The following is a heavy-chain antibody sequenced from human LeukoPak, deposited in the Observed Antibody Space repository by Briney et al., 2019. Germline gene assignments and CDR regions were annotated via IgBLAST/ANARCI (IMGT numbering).Heavy chain of an antibody. Sequence: GGSLRLSCAASGFTFSSYGMHWVRQAPGKGLEWVANIKKDGSEKYYVDAVKGRFTISRDNAKTSLYLQMNSLRAEDTAVYYCARDLSGIAGYTYGRGIDYWGQGTLVTVSS. CDR3: ARDLSGIAGYTYGRGIDY. CDR2: IKKDGSEK. D-gene: IGHD5-18*01. J-gene: IGHJ4*02. CDR1: GFTFSSYG. V-gene: IGHV3-7*01.